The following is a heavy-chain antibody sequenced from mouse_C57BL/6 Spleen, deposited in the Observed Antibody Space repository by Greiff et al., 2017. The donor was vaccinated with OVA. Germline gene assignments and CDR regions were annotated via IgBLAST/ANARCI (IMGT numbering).Heavy chain of an antibody. D-gene: IGHD1-1*01. CDR2: IWRGGST. V-gene: IGHV2-2*01. Sequence: QVQLQQSGPGLVQPSQSLSITCTVSGFSLTSYGVHWVRQSPGKGLEWLGVIWRGGSTDYNAAFISRLSISKDNSKSQVFFKMNSLQADDTAIYYCARKNYGSSYAMDYWGQGTSVTVSS. CDR3: ARKNYGSSYAMDY. CDR1: GFSLTSYG. J-gene: IGHJ4*01.